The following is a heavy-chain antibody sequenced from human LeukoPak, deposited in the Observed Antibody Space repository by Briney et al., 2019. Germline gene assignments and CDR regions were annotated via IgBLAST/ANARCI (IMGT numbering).Heavy chain of an antibody. D-gene: IGHD3-22*01. CDR3: AKDEYYYDSSGYRSFDY. CDR1: GFTFSTYG. CDR2: IRYDGSNK. V-gene: IGHV3-30*02. J-gene: IGHJ4*02. Sequence: GGSLRLSCAASGFTFSTYGMHWVRQAPGKGLEWVAFIRYDGSNKYYADSVKGRFTISRDNSKNTLYLQMNSLRAEDTAVYYCAKDEYYYDSSGYRSFDYWGQGTLVTVSS.